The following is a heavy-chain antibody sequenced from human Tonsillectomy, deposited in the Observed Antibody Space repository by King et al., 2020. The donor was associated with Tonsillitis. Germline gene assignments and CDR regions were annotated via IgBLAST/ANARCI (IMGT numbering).Heavy chain of an antibody. Sequence: VQLVESGAEVKKPGASVKVSCKASGYTFTSYYMHWVRQAPGQGLEWMGIINPSGGSTSYAQKFQGRVTMTRDTPTSTVYMELSSLRSEDTGVYYCARGGGYCSGGSCYSSGMDVWGQGTTVTVSS. D-gene: IGHD2-15*01. J-gene: IGHJ6*02. CDR1: GYTFTSYY. CDR3: ARGGGYCSGGSCYSSGMDV. V-gene: IGHV1-46*01. CDR2: INPSGGST.